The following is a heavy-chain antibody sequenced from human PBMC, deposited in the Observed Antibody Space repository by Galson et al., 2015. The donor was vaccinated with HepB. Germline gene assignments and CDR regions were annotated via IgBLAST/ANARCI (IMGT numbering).Heavy chain of an antibody. CDR1: GYTFTSYY. D-gene: IGHD6-6*01. J-gene: IGHJ4*02. V-gene: IGHV1-46*01. Sequence: SVKVSCKASGYTFTSYYVSWVRQAPGQGLEWMGIVNPTDGSTSYAQKFQGRVTMTRDTSTSTVYIQLSSLRSEDTAVYHCARLGASHYFDYWGQGTLVTVSS. CDR2: VNPTDGST. CDR3: ARLGASHYFDY.